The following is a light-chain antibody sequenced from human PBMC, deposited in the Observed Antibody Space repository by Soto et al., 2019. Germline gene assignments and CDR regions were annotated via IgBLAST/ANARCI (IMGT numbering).Light chain of an antibody. CDR2: KAS. V-gene: IGKV1-5*03. CDR3: QQSYSTSWT. J-gene: IGKJ1*01. CDR1: QTISSW. Sequence: DIQMTQSPSTLSGSVGDRVTITCRASQTISSWLAWYQQKPGKAPKLLIYKASTLKSGVPSRFSGSGSGTEFTLTISSLQSEDFATYYCQQSYSTSWTFGQGTKVDIK.